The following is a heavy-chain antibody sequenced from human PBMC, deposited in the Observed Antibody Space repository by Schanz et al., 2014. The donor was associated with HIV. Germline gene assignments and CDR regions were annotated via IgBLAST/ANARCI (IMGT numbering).Heavy chain of an antibody. CDR3: ARDREKQWLVRGPDY. D-gene: IGHD6-19*01. J-gene: IGHJ4*02. CDR1: GFSFSSYW. CDR2: INNDGSST. V-gene: IGHV3-74*01. Sequence: EVQLVESGGGLVQPGGSLRLSCAASGFSFSSYWMYWVRQAPGKGLVWVSRINNDGSSTSYADSVKGRFTISRDNAKNTLYLQMNSLRVEDTAVYYCARDREKQWLVRGPDYWGQGTLVTVSS.